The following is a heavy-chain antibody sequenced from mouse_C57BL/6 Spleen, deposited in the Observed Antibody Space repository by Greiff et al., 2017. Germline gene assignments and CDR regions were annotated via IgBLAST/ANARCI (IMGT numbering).Heavy chain of an antibody. CDR3: AREEWQGGNPGYFDV. CDR1: GYTFTSYT. CDR2: INPSSGYT. J-gene: IGHJ1*03. Sequence: QVQLQQSGAELARPGASVKMSCKASGYTFTSYTMHWVKQRPGQGLEWIGYINPSSGYTKYNQKFKDKATLTADKSSSTAYMQLSSLTSEDSAVYYCAREEWQGGNPGYFDVWGTGTTVTVSS. D-gene: IGHD1-3*01. V-gene: IGHV1-4*01.